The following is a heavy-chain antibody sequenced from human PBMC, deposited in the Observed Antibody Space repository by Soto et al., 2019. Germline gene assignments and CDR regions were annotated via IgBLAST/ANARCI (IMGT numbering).Heavy chain of an antibody. CDR3: ARPIQYYSYGMDV. J-gene: IGHJ6*02. CDR2: FFYSGTT. V-gene: IGHV4-39*01. Sequence: PSETLSLTCTVSGVSVSSSSYYWGWIRQPPGKGLEWIGSFFYSGTTYYNPSLKSRVTISVDTSKNQFSLKLNSVTAADTAVYYCARPIQYYSYGMDVWGQGTTVTVSS. CDR1: GVSVSSSSYY.